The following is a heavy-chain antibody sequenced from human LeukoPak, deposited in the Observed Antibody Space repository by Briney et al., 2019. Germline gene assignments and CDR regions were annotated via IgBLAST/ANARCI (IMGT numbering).Heavy chain of an antibody. V-gene: IGHV1-18*01. CDR1: GYTFTSYG. J-gene: IGHJ4*02. CDR3: ARGSLGSAWFYFDY. CDR2: ISAHNGNR. Sequence: ASVTVSCKGFGYTFTSYGINWVRQAPGQGLQWMGWISAHNGNRNYAQNLQGRVTVTADTSTSTAYMELRSPRSDDTAVYYCARGSLGSAWFYFDYWGQGTLVTVSS. D-gene: IGHD3-16*01.